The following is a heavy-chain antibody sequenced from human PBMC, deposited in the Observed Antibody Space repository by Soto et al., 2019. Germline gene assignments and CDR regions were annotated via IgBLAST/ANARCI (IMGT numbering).Heavy chain of an antibody. V-gene: IGHV1-3*01. Sequence: QVPLVQSGAEVKKPGASVKVSCKASGYTFTSYAMHWVRQAPGQRLEWMGWINAGNGNTKYSQKFQGRVTITRDTSASTAYMELSRLRSEDTAVYYCARDHCSGGSCYRYFQHWGQGTLVTVSS. CDR1: GYTFTSYA. J-gene: IGHJ1*01. CDR3: ARDHCSGGSCYRYFQH. D-gene: IGHD2-15*01. CDR2: INAGNGNT.